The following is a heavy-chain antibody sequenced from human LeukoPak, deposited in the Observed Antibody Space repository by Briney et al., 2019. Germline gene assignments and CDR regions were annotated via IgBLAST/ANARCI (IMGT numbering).Heavy chain of an antibody. CDR2: IIPILGIA. J-gene: IGHJ4*02. CDR3: ARSAGGSYSFDY. CDR1: GGTFSSYA. D-gene: IGHD1-26*01. Sequence: SVKVSCKASGGTFSSYAISWVRQAPGQGLGWMGRIIPILGIANYAQKFQGRVTITADKSTSTAYMELSSLRSDDTAVYYCARSAGGSYSFDYWGQGTLVTVSS. V-gene: IGHV1-69*04.